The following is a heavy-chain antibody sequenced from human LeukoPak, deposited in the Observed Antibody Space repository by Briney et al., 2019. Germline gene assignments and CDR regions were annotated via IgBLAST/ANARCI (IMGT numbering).Heavy chain of an antibody. CDR1: GFTFSSYG. D-gene: IGHD2-15*01. CDR2: IWYDGSNK. J-gene: IGHJ4*02. V-gene: IGHV3-33*01. Sequence: GGSLRLSCAASGFTFSSYGMHWVRQAPGKGLEWVAVIWYDGSNKYYADSVKGRFTISRDNSKNTLYLQMNSLKTEDTAVYYCTTLTAFCSGGNCYSFWGQGTLVTVSS. CDR3: TTLTAFCSGGNCYSF.